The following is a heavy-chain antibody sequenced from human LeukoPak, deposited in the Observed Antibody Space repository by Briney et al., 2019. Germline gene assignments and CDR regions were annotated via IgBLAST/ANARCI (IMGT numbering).Heavy chain of an antibody. CDR1: GASISSSNW. CDR3: SRENGAFSPFGY. J-gene: IGHJ4*02. CDR2: ISLTGLT. D-gene: IGHD2-8*01. Sequence: PSETLSLTCAVSGASISSSNWWSRARRPPGKGLEWIGEISLTGLTHYNPSLESRVTVSLGKSKNQLSLNLTSVTAADTAVYYCSRENGAFSPFGYWGQGILVTV. V-gene: IGHV4-4*02.